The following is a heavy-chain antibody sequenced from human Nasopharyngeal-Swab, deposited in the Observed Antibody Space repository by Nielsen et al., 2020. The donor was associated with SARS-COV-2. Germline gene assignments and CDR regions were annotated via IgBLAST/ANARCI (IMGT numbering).Heavy chain of an antibody. V-gene: IGHV3-21*04. CDR2: ISSSSSYI. J-gene: IGHJ4*02. CDR3: AKKNTAMARGIIDY. D-gene: IGHD5-18*01. Sequence: GESLKISCAASGFTFSSYSMNWVRQAPGKGLEWVSSISSSSSYIYYADSVKGRFTISRDNAKNSLYLQMNSLRAEDTAVYYCAKKNTAMARGIIDYWGQGTLVTVSS. CDR1: GFTFSSYS.